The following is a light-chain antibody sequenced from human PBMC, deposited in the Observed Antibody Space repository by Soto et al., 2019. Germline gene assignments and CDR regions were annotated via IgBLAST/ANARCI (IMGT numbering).Light chain of an antibody. Sequence: EVVLTQSPATLSVSPGDRATLSCRASQYIGSAVAWYHQRSGQAPRLLIFDASIRVPTTPARFSGSVSGTEFTLTISSLQPEDFATYFCQQLNIFPPLFTFGPGTKVDIK. V-gene: IGKV3-15*01. J-gene: IGKJ3*01. CDR1: QYIGSA. CDR2: DAS. CDR3: QQLNIFPPLFT.